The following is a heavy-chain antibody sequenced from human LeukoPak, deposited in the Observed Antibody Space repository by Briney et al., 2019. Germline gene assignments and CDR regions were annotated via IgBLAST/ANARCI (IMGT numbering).Heavy chain of an antibody. CDR3: AKDRTYYYDSSGYYPGDY. CDR2: ISGSGSST. Sequence: GGSLRLSWAVAGFTFSSHGMSWVRQAPGKLLEWVSAISGSGSSTYYEVSMKGRFTSYRDNSKTTLYLQMNSLRAEDTAVYYCAKDRTYYYDSSGYYPGDYWGQGTLVTVSS. CDR1: GFTFSSHG. J-gene: IGHJ4*01. D-gene: IGHD3-22*01. V-gene: IGHV3-23*01.